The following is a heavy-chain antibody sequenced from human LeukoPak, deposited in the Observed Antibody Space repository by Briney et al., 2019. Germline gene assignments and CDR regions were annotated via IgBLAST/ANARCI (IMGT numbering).Heavy chain of an antibody. CDR1: GYTFTGYY. D-gene: IGHD3-16*01. V-gene: IGHV1-2*04. Sequence: WASVKVSCKASGYTFTGYYLHWVRQAPRQGPEWMGWINPNSGGTYYVQKFQGWVTMTRDTSISTAYMELSRLRSDDTAVYYCARASYYDYVWGSFVWFDPWGQGTLVTVSS. J-gene: IGHJ5*02. CDR3: ARASYYDYVWGSFVWFDP. CDR2: INPNSGGT.